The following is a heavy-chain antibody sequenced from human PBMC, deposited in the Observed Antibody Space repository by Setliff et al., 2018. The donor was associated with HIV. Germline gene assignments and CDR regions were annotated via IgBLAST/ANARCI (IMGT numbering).Heavy chain of an antibody. V-gene: IGHV3-49*04. CDR3: TPYLATGTSNFDY. J-gene: IGHJ4*02. Sequence: PGGSLRLSCTASGFTFGDYAMSWVRQAPGKGLEWVGFIRSKAYGGTTEYAASVKGRFTISRDDSKSIAYLQMNSLKTEDTAVYYCTPYLATGTSNFDYWGQGTLVTVSS. CDR1: GFTFGDYA. D-gene: IGHD1-1*01. CDR2: IRSKAYGGTT.